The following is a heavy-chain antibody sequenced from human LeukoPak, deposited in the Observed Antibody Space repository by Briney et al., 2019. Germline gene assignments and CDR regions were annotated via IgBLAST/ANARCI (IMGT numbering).Heavy chain of an antibody. CDR2: IWYDGSNI. J-gene: IGHJ4*02. D-gene: IGHD2-21*01. Sequence: GRSLRLSCAASGFTFSDYGMHWVRQAPGKGLEWVAVIWYDGSNIYYAASVKGRFTISRDNSRNTLYLQMNSLRAEDTAVYYCVRELPPVVQYYFDHWGPGTLVTVSS. CDR3: VRELPPVVQYYFDH. V-gene: IGHV3-33*01. CDR1: GFTFSDYG.